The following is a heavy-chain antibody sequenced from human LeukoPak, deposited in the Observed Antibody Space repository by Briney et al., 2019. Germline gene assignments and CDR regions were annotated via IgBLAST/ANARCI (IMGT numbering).Heavy chain of an antibody. CDR3: ARDSSSWYFTPHYYFDY. V-gene: IGHV4-39*07. Sequence: PSETLSLTCTVSGGSISSSSYYWGWIRQPPGKGLEWIGSIYYSGSTYYNPSLKSRVTISVDTSKNQSSLKLSSVTAADTAVYYCARDSSSWYFTPHYYFDYWGQGTLVTVSS. J-gene: IGHJ4*02. CDR1: GGSISSSSYY. CDR2: IYYSGST. D-gene: IGHD6-13*01.